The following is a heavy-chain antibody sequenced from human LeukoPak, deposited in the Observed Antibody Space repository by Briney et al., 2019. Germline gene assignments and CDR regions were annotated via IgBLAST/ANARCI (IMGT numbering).Heavy chain of an antibody. J-gene: IGHJ3*02. D-gene: IGHD3/OR15-3a*01. CDR1: GGSISSSSYY. CDR3: ARGVVLGQDDAFDI. V-gene: IGHV4-61*05. Sequence: SETLSLTCTVSGGSISSSSYYWGWIRQPPGKGLEWIGYIFYRGSIDYSPSLQSRVTISVDMSKNHLSLRLTSVTAADTAVYFCARGVVLGQDDAFDIWGRGTMVTVSS. CDR2: IFYRGSI.